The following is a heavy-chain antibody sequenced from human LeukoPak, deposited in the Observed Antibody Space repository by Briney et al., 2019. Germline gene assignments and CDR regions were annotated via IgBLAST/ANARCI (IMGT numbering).Heavy chain of an antibody. V-gene: IGHV3-23*01. Sequence: GGSLRLSCAASGFTFTSFTVTWVRQAPGKGLEWVSAISGRSDIADSTYYADSVRGRFTLSRDTSKNTVHLQMSSLRVDDTAVYYCAKPPSGGFLEPFDYWGQGTLVTVSS. CDR3: AKPPSGGFLEPFDY. D-gene: IGHD3-3*01. CDR2: ISGRSDIADST. J-gene: IGHJ4*02. CDR1: GFTFTSFT.